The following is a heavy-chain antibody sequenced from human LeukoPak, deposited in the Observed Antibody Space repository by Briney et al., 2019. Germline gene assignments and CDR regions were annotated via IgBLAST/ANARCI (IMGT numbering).Heavy chain of an antibody. J-gene: IGHJ4*02. D-gene: IGHD3-22*01. Sequence: ASVKVSCKASGGTFISYAISWVRQAPGQGLEWMGGIIPIFGTANYAQKFQGRVTITADESTSTAYMELSSLRSEDTAVYYCAMTEYYYDSSGYYPYFDYRGQGTLVTVSS. CDR2: IIPIFGTA. CDR3: AMTEYYYDSSGYYPYFDY. CDR1: GGTFISYA. V-gene: IGHV1-69*01.